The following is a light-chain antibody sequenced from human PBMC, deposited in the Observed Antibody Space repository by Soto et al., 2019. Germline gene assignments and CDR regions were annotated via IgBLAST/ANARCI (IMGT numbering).Light chain of an antibody. V-gene: IGLV2-14*01. CDR3: SSYTSSSTYV. CDR1: SSDVGGYNY. CDR2: EVS. Sequence: QSVLTLPASVSGSPGQTITISCTGTSSDVGGYNYVSWYQQYPGKVPKLIIYEVSDRPSGVSNRFSGSKSSNTASLTISGLQAGDGADYYCSSYTSSSTYVFGNGTKVTVL. J-gene: IGLJ1*01.